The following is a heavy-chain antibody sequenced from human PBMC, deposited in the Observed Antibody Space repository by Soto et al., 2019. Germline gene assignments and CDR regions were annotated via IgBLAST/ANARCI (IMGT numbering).Heavy chain of an antibody. CDR3: AKDGTPDDS. Sequence: GGSLRLSCAASGFTFTTYAMSWVRQAPGKGVEWVSTISESDGRTYYADSVKGRFTISTDKSTNTLFLQMNSLRAEDTARYFCAKDGTPDDSWGQGTLVTVSS. V-gene: IGHV3-23*01. CDR1: GFTFTTYA. D-gene: IGHD1-26*01. CDR2: ISESDGRT. J-gene: IGHJ5*01.